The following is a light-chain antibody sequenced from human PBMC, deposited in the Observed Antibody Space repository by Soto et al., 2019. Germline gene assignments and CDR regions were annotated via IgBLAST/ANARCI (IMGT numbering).Light chain of an antibody. Sequence: EILLTQSPATLSVSPGERATLSFRASQSVNRNLGWYQHKPGQAPRLLIFAASTRAPGIPARFSGSGSGTEFTLTISGMQSEDFSAYYYQQDNSWPSITFGQGTRVEVK. CDR3: QQDNSWPSIT. V-gene: IGKV3-15*01. CDR1: QSVNRN. CDR2: AAS. J-gene: IGKJ5*01.